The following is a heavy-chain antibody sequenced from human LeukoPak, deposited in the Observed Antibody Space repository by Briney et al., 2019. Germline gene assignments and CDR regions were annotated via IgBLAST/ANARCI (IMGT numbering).Heavy chain of an antibody. CDR3: AREIAAAGTGFDY. CDR2: ITASSTAI. CDR1: GFTFNTYT. J-gene: IGHJ4*02. V-gene: IGHV3-21*01. Sequence: GGSLRLSCAASGFTFNTYTMNWVRQAPGKGLEWVSSITASSTAIYSADSVKGRFTISRDNAKNSLYLQMNSLRAEDTAVYYCAREIAAAGTGFDYWGQGTLVTVSS. D-gene: IGHD6-13*01.